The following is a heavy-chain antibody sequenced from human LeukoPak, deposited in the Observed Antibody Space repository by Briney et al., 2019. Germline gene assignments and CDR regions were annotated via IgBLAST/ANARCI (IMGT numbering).Heavy chain of an antibody. Sequence: QPGGSLRLSCAASGFTFSTYGVHWVRQAPGRGLEWVSTIYTGGSTFYADSVKDRFTISRDNSKNTLFLQMNSLRVEDTAVYYCARGLSGGYYNDWGQGTLVTVSS. J-gene: IGHJ4*02. CDR3: ARGLSGGYYND. CDR1: GFTFSTYG. CDR2: IYTGGST. V-gene: IGHV3-66*01. D-gene: IGHD3-22*01.